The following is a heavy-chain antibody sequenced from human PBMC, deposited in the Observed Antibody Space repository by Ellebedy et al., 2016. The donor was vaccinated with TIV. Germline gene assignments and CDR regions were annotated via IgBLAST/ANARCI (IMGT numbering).Heavy chain of an antibody. CDR3: ARDPVGVGPACDG. CDR1: GASVSSSSYY. J-gene: IGHJ3*01. V-gene: IGHV4-61*01. Sequence: MPGGSLRLSCTVSGASVSSSSYYWSWLRQPPGKGLEWIVYLYYSGCTNYNPSLKSRVTISVDTSKTQFSLKLNSVTAADTAVYYCARDPVGVGPACDGWGQGTMVTVSS. D-gene: IGHD4-23*01. CDR2: LYYSGCT.